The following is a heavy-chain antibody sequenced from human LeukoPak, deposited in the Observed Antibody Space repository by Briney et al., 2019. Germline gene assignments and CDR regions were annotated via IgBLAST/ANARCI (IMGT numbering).Heavy chain of an antibody. CDR2: INPGSGGT. Sequence: VASVKVSCKASGYTFTSYGISWVRQAPGQGLEWMGWINPGSGGTNNAQKFQGRVTMTMDTSLNTAYMELRRLKSDDTAVYYCARDLKADIVPYYGMDVWGQGTTVTVS. V-gene: IGHV1-18*01. CDR3: ARDLKADIVPYYGMDV. D-gene: IGHD2-15*01. CDR1: GYTFTSYG. J-gene: IGHJ6*02.